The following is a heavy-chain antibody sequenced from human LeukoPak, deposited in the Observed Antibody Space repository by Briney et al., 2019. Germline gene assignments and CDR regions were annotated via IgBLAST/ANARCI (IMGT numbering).Heavy chain of an antibody. CDR2: FDPEDGET. CDR1: GYTLTELS. CDR3: AALEDYGDYEFVH. V-gene: IGHV1-24*01. Sequence: ASVKVSCKFSGYTLTELSMHWVRQAPGKGLAWMGGFDPEDGETIYAQKFQGRVTMTEDTSTDTAYMELSSLRSEDTAVYYCAALEDYGDYEFVHWGQGTLVTVSS. D-gene: IGHD4-17*01. J-gene: IGHJ4*02.